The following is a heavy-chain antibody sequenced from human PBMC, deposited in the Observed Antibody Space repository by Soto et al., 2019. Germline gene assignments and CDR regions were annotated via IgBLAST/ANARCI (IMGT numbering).Heavy chain of an antibody. D-gene: IGHD2-15*01. CDR2: ISYDGSNK. V-gene: IGHV3-30-3*01. Sequence: QVQLVESGGGVVQPGRSLRLSCAASGFTFSSYAMHWVRQAPGKGLEWVAVISYDGSNKYYADSVKGRFTISRDNSKNTLYLQMNSLRAEDTAVYYCARPPIRYCSGGSCYVGFDYWGQGTLVTVSS. J-gene: IGHJ4*02. CDR1: GFTFSSYA. CDR3: ARPPIRYCSGGSCYVGFDY.